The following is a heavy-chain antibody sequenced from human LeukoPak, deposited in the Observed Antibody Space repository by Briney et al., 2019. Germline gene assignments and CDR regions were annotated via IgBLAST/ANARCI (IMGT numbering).Heavy chain of an antibody. CDR3: VKRDSSSWSWTATIDY. V-gene: IGHV3-23*01. Sequence: PGGSLRLSCAASGFTFSSYGMSWVRQAPGKGLEWVSAISGSGGSTYYADSVKGRFTISRDNSKNTLYLQMNSLRAEDTAVYYCVKRDSSSWSWTATIDYWGQGTLVTVSS. D-gene: IGHD6-13*01. J-gene: IGHJ4*02. CDR1: GFTFSSYG. CDR2: ISGSGGST.